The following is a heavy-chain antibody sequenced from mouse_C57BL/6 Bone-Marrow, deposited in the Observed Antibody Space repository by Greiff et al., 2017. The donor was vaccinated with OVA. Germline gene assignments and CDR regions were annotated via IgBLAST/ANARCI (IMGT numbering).Heavy chain of an antibody. CDR1: GYTFTSYG. CDR3: SRDETGRGDY. Sequence: DVQLQESGAELVRPGSSVKMSCKTSGYTFTSYGINWVKQRPGQGLEWIGYIYIGNGYTEYNEKFTGKATLTSDTSSGTAYMQLSSLTSEDAAIYFCSRDETGRGDYWGQGTSVTVSS. V-gene: IGHV1-58*01. D-gene: IGHD4-1*01. J-gene: IGHJ4*01. CDR2: IYIGNGYT.